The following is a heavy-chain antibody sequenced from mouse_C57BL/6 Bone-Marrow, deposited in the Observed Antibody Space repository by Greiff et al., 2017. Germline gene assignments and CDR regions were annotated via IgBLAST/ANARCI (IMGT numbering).Heavy chain of an antibody. CDR2: IRNKANGYTT. V-gene: IGHV7-3*01. D-gene: IGHD2-4*01. CDR1: GFTFTDYY. Sequence: DVMLVESGGGLVQPGGSLSLSCAASGFTFTDYYMSWVRQPPGKALEWLGFIRNKANGYTTEYSSSVKGRFTISRDNFQSILYLQMNALIAEDSATYYCARYTGLRRGAWFAYWGQGTLVTVSA. J-gene: IGHJ3*01. CDR3: ARYTGLRRGAWFAY.